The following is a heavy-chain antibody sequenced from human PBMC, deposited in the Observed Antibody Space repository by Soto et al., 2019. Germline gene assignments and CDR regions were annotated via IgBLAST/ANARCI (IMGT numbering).Heavy chain of an antibody. CDR2: IYSGGST. CDR1: GFTVSSNY. V-gene: IGHV3-53*01. Sequence: EVQLVESGGGLIQPGGSLRLSCAASGFTVSSNYMSWVRQAPGKGLEWVSVIYSGGSTYYADSVKGRFTISRDNSKNTLSLQRNSLRDEDTAVYYCARGKWAGAATPIEYWGQGTLVTVSS. CDR3: ARGKWAGAATPIEY. J-gene: IGHJ4*02. D-gene: IGHD2-15*01.